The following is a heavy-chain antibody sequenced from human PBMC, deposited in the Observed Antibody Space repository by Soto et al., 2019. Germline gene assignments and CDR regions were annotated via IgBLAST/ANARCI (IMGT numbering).Heavy chain of an antibody. D-gene: IGHD3-3*01. Sequence: GGSLRLSCAASGFTFSNAWMSWVRQAPGKGLEWVGRIKSKTDGGTTDYAAPVKGRFTISRDDSKNTLYLQMNSLKTEDTAVYYCTTDQNDFWSGYYSYYFDYWGQGTLVTVSS. CDR2: IKSKTDGGTT. J-gene: IGHJ4*02. CDR1: GFTFSNAW. V-gene: IGHV3-15*01. CDR3: TTDQNDFWSGYYSYYFDY.